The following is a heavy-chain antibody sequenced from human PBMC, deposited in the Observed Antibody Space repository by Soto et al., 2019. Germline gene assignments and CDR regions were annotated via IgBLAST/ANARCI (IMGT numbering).Heavy chain of an antibody. D-gene: IGHD7-27*01. V-gene: IGHV4-31*03. CDR3: ARPLGIPNWFDP. J-gene: IGHJ5*02. CDR1: GGSIRSGGYY. Sequence: SETLSLTCTVSGGSIRSGGYYWSWIRQPPGKGLEWIGYIYYSGSTYYNPSLKSRTTISVDTSKNQFSLKLSSVTAAHTAVYDCARPLGIPNWFDPWGPGTLVTVSS. CDR2: IYYSGST.